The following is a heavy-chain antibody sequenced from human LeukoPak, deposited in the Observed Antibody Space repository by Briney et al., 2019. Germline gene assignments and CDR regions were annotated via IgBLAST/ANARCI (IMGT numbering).Heavy chain of an antibody. CDR3: TRRSITGASDY. J-gene: IGHJ4*02. CDR2: VNYSGHT. V-gene: IGHV4-39*01. Sequence: SETLSLTCTVSGGSISSSNYYCGWLRRPPGKGLEWIGSVNYSGHTYYNPSLKSRVTLSVDTSRNQFSLRLSSVTASDTAVYYCTRRSITGASDYWGQGTLVTVSS. CDR1: GGSISSSNYY. D-gene: IGHD1-20*01.